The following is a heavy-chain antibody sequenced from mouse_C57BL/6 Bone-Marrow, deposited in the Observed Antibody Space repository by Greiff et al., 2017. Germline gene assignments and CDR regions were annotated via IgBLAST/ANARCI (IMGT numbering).Heavy chain of an antibody. CDR2: ISGGGGNT. Sequence: EVNVVESGGGLVKPGGSLKLSCAASGFTFSSYTMSWVRQTPEKRLEWVATISGGGGNTYYPDSVKGRFTISRDNAKNTLYLQMSSLRSEDTALYYCARGDYGDYYAMDYWGQGTSVTVSS. D-gene: IGHD1-1*01. CDR3: ARGDYGDYYAMDY. J-gene: IGHJ4*01. CDR1: GFTFSSYT. V-gene: IGHV5-9*01.